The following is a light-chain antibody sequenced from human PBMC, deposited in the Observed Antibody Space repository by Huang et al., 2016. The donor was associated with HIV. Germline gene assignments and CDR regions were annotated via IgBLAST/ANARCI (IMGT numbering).Light chain of an antibody. CDR1: RSVSSN. Sequence: IVMTQSPATLSVSPGERVTLYCRANRSVSSNLAWYQQRPGQAPRLLIYGSSTRATGIPARFSGRGAGTDFSRTISILQSEDFALYYCHQYNNWLLSFGGGTRVDI. CDR3: HQYNNWLLS. V-gene: IGKV3-15*01. CDR2: GSS. J-gene: IGKJ4*01.